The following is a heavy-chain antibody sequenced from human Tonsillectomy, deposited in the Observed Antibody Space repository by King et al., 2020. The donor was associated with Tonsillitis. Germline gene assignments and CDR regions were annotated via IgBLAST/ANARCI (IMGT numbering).Heavy chain of an antibody. J-gene: IGHJ4*02. D-gene: IGHD3-22*01. CDR1: GFTFSSYG. CDR2: ISYDGSNK. CDR3: AKDHYYDSSLFDY. Sequence: QLVQSGGGVVQPGRSLRLSCAASGFTFSSYGMHWVRQAPGKGLEWVPVISYDGSNKYYADSVKGRFTISRDNSKNTLYLQMNSLRAEDTAVYYCAKDHYYDSSLFDYWGQGTLVTVSS. V-gene: IGHV3-30*18.